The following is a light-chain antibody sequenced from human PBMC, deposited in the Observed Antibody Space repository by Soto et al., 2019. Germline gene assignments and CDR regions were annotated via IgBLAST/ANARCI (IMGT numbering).Light chain of an antibody. J-gene: IGKJ5*01. CDR2: GAS. Sequence: EIVLTPSPGTLSLSHGDRANLSCRASQSVSSGYLAWYQQKPGQAPRLLIYGASSRATGIPDRFSGRGSGTDFTLTIRRLEPEDFAVYYCQQYGSSPPSSTVGQGTRLEI. V-gene: IGKV3-20*01. CDR3: QQYGSSPPSST. CDR1: QSVSSGY.